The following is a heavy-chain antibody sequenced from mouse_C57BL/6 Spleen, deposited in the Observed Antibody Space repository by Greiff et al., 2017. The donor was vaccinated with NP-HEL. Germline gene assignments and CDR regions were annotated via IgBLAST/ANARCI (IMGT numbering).Heavy chain of an antibody. Sequence: VHVKQSGPELVKPGASVKISCKASGYSFTDYNMNWVKQSNGKSLEWIGVINPNYGTTSYNQKFKGKATLTVDQSSSTAYMQLNSLTSEDSAVYYCARESYGSSYAWFAYWGQGTLVTVSA. CDR1: GYSFTDYN. J-gene: IGHJ3*01. CDR3: ARESYGSSYAWFAY. CDR2: INPNYGTT. D-gene: IGHD1-1*01. V-gene: IGHV1-39*01.